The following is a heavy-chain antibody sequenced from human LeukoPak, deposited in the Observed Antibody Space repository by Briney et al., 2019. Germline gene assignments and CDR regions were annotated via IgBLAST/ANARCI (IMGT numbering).Heavy chain of an antibody. Sequence: PGGSLRLSCAASGFTFSSYGMPWVRQAPGKGLEWVAVIWYDGSNKYYADSVKGRFTISRDYSKNTLYLQMNSLRAEDTAVYYCARDYYDSSGYYLGLPDYWGQGTLVTVSS. J-gene: IGHJ4*02. CDR2: IWYDGSNK. D-gene: IGHD3-22*01. V-gene: IGHV3-33*01. CDR3: ARDYYDSSGYYLGLPDY. CDR1: GFTFSSYG.